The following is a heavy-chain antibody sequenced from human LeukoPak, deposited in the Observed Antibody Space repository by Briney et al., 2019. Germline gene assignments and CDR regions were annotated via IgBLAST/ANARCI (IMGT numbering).Heavy chain of an antibody. Sequence: ASVKVSCKASGYTFTSYAMNWVRQAPGQGLEWMGWINTNTGNPTYAQGFTGRFVFSLDTSVSTAYLQISSLKAEDTAVYYCARIPLPPGIAVADGGSVAFDIWGQGTMVTVSS. CDR2: INTNTGNP. CDR1: GYTFTSYA. D-gene: IGHD6-19*01. CDR3: ARIPLPPGIAVADGGSVAFDI. V-gene: IGHV7-4-1*02. J-gene: IGHJ3*02.